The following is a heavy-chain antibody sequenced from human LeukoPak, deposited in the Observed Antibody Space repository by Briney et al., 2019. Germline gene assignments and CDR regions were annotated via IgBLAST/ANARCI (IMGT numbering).Heavy chain of an antibody. CDR1: GFTFSSYA. J-gene: IGHJ3*02. D-gene: IGHD6-19*01. CDR3: ARVKAPGYSSGWSDAFDI. V-gene: IGHV3-30-3*01. CDR2: ISYDGSNK. Sequence: PGGSLRLSCAASGFTFSSYAMHWVRQAPGKGLEWVAVISYDGSNKYYADSVKGRFTISRDNSKNTLYLQMNSLRAEGTAVYYCARVKAPGYSSGWSDAFDIWGQGTMVTVSS.